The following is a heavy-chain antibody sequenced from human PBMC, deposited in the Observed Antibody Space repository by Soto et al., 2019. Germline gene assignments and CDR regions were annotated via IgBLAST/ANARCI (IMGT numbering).Heavy chain of an antibody. Sequence: PSETLSLTCDVSCYFIINGYWWGWVRQPPGKGLEWIGSLSHGGRTYYNPSLKSRVTISIDTSKNHLSLRLTSVTAADTAVYYCARDDRSYDSIGLDYGLDVWGQGTTVPVSS. D-gene: IGHD3-22*01. V-gene: IGHV4-38-2*01. CDR3: ARDDRSYDSIGLDYGLDV. CDR1: CYFIINGYW. CDR2: LSHGGRT. J-gene: IGHJ6*02.